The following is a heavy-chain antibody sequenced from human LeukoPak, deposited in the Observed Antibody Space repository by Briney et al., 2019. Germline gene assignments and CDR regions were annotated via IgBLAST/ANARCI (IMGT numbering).Heavy chain of an antibody. V-gene: IGHV4-38-2*02. CDR2: ISHSGNT. J-gene: IGHJ4*02. Sequence: SETLSLTCAVSGYSISSNYYWGWIRQPPGTGLEWIGRISHSGNTYYNPSLKSRLTISADTSKNQFSLNLRSVTATDTAVYYCARDRGGSSSPIDSWGQGTLVTVSS. D-gene: IGHD6-6*01. CDR3: ARDRGGSSSPIDS. CDR1: GYSISSNYY.